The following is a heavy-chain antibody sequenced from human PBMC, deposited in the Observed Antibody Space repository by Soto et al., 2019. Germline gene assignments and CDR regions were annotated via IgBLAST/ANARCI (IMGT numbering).Heavy chain of an antibody. CDR2: IYSGGNT. Sequence: EVQLVESGGGLVQPGGSLRLSCAASGFTVSSNYMSWVRQAPGKGLEWVSVIYSGGNTYYADYVKGRFTISRDNTKNTLKLQMNSRIAEDTAVYYCARDQSRPIRLDDWGQGTLVTVSS. CDR3: ARDQSRPIRLDD. J-gene: IGHJ4*02. CDR1: GFTVSSNY. V-gene: IGHV3-66*01.